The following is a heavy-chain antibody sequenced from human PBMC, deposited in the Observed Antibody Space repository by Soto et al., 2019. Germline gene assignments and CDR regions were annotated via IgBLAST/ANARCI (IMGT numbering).Heavy chain of an antibody. CDR1: GGTFSSYA. Sequence: QVQLVQSGAEVKKPGSSVKVSCKASGGTFSSYAISWVRQAPGQGLEWMGGIIPIFGTANYAQKFQGRVTSTADEPTSTAYRELSSLRSEDTAVYYCARGLNDYGDYANWFDPWGQGTLVTVSS. J-gene: IGHJ5*02. CDR2: IIPIFGTA. D-gene: IGHD4-17*01. V-gene: IGHV1-69*12. CDR3: ARGLNDYGDYANWFDP.